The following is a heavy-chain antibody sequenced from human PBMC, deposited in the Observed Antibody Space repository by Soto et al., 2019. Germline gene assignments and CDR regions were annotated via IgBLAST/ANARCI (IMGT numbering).Heavy chain of an antibody. J-gene: IGHJ6*02. CDR1: GFTFSNYA. V-gene: IGHV3-23*01. D-gene: IGHD3-10*01. CDR3: AKDLNGSGSFTSYYHYGMDV. Sequence: VQMLESGGGLVHPGGSLRLSCAASGFTFSNYAMNWVRQAPGKGLGWVSSISGSGRNTYYADSVKGRLTISRDSSKNTLYLQMNSLRVEDTGVYYCAKDLNGSGSFTSYYHYGMDVWGQGTTVTVSS. CDR2: ISGSGRNT.